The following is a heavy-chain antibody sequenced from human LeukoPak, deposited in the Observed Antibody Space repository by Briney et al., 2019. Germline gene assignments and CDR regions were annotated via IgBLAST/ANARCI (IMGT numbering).Heavy chain of an antibody. J-gene: IGHJ4*02. V-gene: IGHV4-38-2*02. CDR3: ATEPMVRGVIRYYFDY. CDR2: IYHSGST. CDR1: GYSISSGYY. D-gene: IGHD3-10*01. Sequence: SETLSLTCAVSGYSISSGYYWGWIRQPPGKGLEWIGSIYHSGSTYYNPSLKSRVTISVDTSKDQFSLKLSSVTAADTAVYYRATEPMVRGVIRYYFDYWGQGTLVTVSS.